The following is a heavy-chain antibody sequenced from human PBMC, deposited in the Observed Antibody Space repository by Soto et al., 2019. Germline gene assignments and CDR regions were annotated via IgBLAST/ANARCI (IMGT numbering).Heavy chain of an antibody. V-gene: IGHV1-69*13. CDR3: ARGDATKIVVTTYYAMDV. CDR1: GGSLSSYG. D-gene: IGHD4-17*01. Sequence: GASVKVSCKASGGSLSSYGISWVRQAPGQGLEWMGGIIPVFGTANYAQKFQGRVTITADESTNIVYMDVTSLRSEDTAVYYCARGDATKIVVTTYYAMDVWGQGTTVTVSS. J-gene: IGHJ6*02. CDR2: IIPVFGTA.